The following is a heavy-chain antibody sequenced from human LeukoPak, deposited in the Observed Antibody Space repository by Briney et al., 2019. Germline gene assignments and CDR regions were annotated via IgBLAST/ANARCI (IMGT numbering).Heavy chain of an antibody. CDR2: ISSSSSYT. CDR3: ARGRSSWPHDY. CDR1: GFTFSDYY. D-gene: IGHD6-13*01. V-gene: IGHV3-11*06. J-gene: IGHJ4*02. Sequence: GGSLRLSCAASGFTFSDYYMSWIRQAPGKGLEWVSYISSSSSYTNYADSVKGRFTIPRDNAKNSLYLQMNSLRAEDTAVYYCARGRSSWPHDYWGQGTLVTVSS.